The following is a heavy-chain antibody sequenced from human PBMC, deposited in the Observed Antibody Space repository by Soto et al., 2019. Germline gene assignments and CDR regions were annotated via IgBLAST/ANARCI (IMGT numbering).Heavy chain of an antibody. V-gene: IGHV3-23*01. CDR1: GFSFSSYA. Sequence: EVQLLESGGTLVQPGGSLRLSCVVSGFSFSSYAMGWVRQAPGKGLEWVSSISGSGGDTYYGDSVKGRFTISRDNSKNTLYLEANSLTAEDTAVYYCAKHPIFGVVIHYFAHWGQGTLVTVSS. CDR3: AKHPIFGVVIHYFAH. CDR2: ISGSGGDT. J-gene: IGHJ4*02. D-gene: IGHD3-3*01.